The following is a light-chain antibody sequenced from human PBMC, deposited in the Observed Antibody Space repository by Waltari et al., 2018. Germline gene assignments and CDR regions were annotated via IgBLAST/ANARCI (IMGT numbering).Light chain of an antibody. Sequence: SYDLTQPLSVSVSPGQTASITCSGEDLGNKYVSWYQQRPDHSPVLVIYKDSRRPSGSPERFSGSSSGNTATLTITGTQAVDEADYFCQAWDSTTYVIFGGGTTLTVL. CDR3: QAWDSTTYVI. V-gene: IGLV3-1*01. J-gene: IGLJ2*01. CDR2: KDS. CDR1: DLGNKY.